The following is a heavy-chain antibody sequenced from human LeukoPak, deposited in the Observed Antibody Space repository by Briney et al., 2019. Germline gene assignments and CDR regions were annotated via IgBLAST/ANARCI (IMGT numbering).Heavy chain of an antibody. CDR3: ARDPDTAMVTFYSSSDPGRTAAKGY. J-gene: IGHJ4*02. Sequence: SETLSLTCTVSGGSISSGGYYWSWIRQPPGKGLEWIGYIYHSGSTYYNPSLKSRVTISVDRSKNQFSLKLSSVAAADTAVYYCARDPDTAMVTFYSSSDPGRTAAKGYWGQGTLVTVSS. D-gene: IGHD5-18*01. CDR2: IYHSGST. V-gene: IGHV4-30-2*01. CDR1: GGSISSGGYY.